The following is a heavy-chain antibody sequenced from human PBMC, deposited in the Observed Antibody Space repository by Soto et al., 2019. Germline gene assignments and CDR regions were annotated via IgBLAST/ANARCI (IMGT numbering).Heavy chain of an antibody. CDR1: GFTFSSYS. V-gene: IGHV3-21*01. D-gene: IGHD1-7*01. CDR2: ISSSSSFI. Sequence: EVQLLESGGGLVKPGGSLRLSCTASGFTFSSYSMNWVRRAPGKGLEWVSSISSSSSFIYSAGSVKGRFTISRDNAKNSLYLQINSLRAEATGVYYCAVGEETGTPYFGNWGQGTLVTVSS. CDR3: AVGEETGTPYFGN. J-gene: IGHJ4*02.